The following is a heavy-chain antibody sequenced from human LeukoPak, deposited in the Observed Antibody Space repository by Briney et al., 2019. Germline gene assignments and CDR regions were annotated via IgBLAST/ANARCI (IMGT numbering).Heavy chain of an antibody. CDR1: GFTLSSHA. Sequence: GGSLRPSCAASGFTLSSHAMSWVRQAPGPGLEWVSAISDSGGRAYYADSVTGRFTISRDNSKNTPYLQINVLRAEDTALYYCAKGGYSGYDSCGYFDYWGQGTLVTVSS. V-gene: IGHV3-23*01. D-gene: IGHD5-12*01. J-gene: IGHJ4*02. CDR3: AKGGYSGYDSCGYFDY. CDR2: ISDSGGRA.